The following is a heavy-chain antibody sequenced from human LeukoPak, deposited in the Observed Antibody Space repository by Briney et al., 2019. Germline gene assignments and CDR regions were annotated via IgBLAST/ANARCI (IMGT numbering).Heavy chain of an antibody. V-gene: IGHV4-59*01. D-gene: IGHD6-19*01. Sequence: SETLSLTCTVSGGSISSYYWSWIRQPPGKGLEWIGYIYYSGSTNYNPSLKSRVTISVDTSKNQFSLKLSSVAAADTAVYYGARDRLRAASAFDIWGQGTMVTVSS. CDR3: ARDRLRAASAFDI. CDR1: GGSISSYY. CDR2: IYYSGST. J-gene: IGHJ3*02.